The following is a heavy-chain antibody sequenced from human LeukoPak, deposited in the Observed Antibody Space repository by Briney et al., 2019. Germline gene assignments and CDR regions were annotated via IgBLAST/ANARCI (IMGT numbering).Heavy chain of an antibody. CDR2: INPNSGGT. Sequence: AASVKVSCKASGYTFTGYYMHWVRQAPGQGLEWMGWINPNSGGTNYAQKFQGRVTMTRDTSISTAYMELSRLRSDDTAVYYCARGGGDYPWTFDYWRQGTLVTVSS. V-gene: IGHV1-2*02. J-gene: IGHJ4*02. CDR3: ARGGGDYPWTFDY. CDR1: GYTFTGYY. D-gene: IGHD4-17*01.